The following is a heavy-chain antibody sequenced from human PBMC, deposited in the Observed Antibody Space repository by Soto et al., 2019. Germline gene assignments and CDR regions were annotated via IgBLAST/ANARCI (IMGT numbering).Heavy chain of an antibody. D-gene: IGHD3-16*01. CDR3: AGEGEMPYYYYGLDV. V-gene: IGHV1-18*01. J-gene: IGHJ6*02. CDR2: ISGYNGHT. Sequence: QVQLVQSGAEVRTPGASVKVSCKASGYTFTTYGISWVRQAPGQGLEWMGWISGYNGHTKSAQKFQGRVTMTTDTSTSTVYMDLRSLRSDDTAVYYCAGEGEMPYYYYGLDVWGQGTTVTVSS. CDR1: GYTFTTYG.